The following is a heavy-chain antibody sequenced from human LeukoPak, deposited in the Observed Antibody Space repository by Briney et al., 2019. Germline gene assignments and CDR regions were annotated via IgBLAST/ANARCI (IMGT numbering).Heavy chain of an antibody. CDR3: ARPLTERGSGAFDY. D-gene: IGHD3-10*01. CDR2: IKQDGSEK. J-gene: IGHJ4*02. CDR1: GFTFSSYW. Sequence: GGSLRLSCAASGFTFSSYWMSWVRQAPGKGLEWVANIKQDGSEKYYVDSVKGRFTISRDNAKNSLYLQMNSLRAEDTAVYYCARPLTERGSGAFDYWGQGTLVTVSS. V-gene: IGHV3-7*01.